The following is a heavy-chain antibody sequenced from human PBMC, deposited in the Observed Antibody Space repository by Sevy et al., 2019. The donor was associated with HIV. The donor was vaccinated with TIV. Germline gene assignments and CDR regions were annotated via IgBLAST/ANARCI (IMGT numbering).Heavy chain of an antibody. CDR2: IIPIFGTA. CDR3: ARSLRGYCSGVSCYYFDY. Sequence: ASVKVSCKASGGTFSSYAISWVRQAPGQGLEWMGGIIPIFGTANYAQKFQGRVTITADGSTSTAYMERSSLRSEDTAEYYYARSLRGYCSGVSCYYFDYWGQGTLVTVSS. J-gene: IGHJ4*02. CDR1: GGTFSSYA. D-gene: IGHD2-15*01. V-gene: IGHV1-69*13.